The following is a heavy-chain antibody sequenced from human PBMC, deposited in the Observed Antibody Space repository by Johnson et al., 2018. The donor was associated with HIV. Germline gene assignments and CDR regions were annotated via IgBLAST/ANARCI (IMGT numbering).Heavy chain of an antibody. Sequence: QVQLVESGGGVVQPGGSLRLSCETSGFTFSSYDMHWVRQAPGKGLEWVAFIRYDGTNKHFADSVKGRFTISRDNSKKTLYLQMNSLRAEDTAVYYCAKTRTTVTTIDAFDIWGQGTMVTVSS. D-gene: IGHD4-17*01. CDR2: IRYDGTNK. CDR1: GFTFSSYD. J-gene: IGHJ3*02. V-gene: IGHV3-30*02. CDR3: AKTRTTVTTIDAFDI.